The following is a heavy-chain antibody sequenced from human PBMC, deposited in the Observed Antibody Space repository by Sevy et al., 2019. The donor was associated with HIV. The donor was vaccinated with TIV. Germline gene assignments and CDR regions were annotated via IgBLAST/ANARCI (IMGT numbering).Heavy chain of an antibody. CDR1: AFTFSSYA. V-gene: IGHV3-30*04. D-gene: IGHD3-10*01. CDR2: ISYDGNDK. J-gene: IGHJ4*02. Sequence: GGSLRLSCAASAFTFSSYAMHWVRQAPGKGLEWVAVISYDGNDKDYADSVKGRFTISRYNSKNTLYLQMNSLRIEDTAVDYCARAQGVLLWFGEFPLWGPGTLVTVSS. CDR3: ARAQGVLLWFGEFPL.